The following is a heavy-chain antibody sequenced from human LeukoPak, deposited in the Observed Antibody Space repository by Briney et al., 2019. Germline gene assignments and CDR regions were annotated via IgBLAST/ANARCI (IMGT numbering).Heavy chain of an antibody. CDR2: ISGSGGST. Sequence: AGGSLRLSCAASGFTFSSYAMSWVCQVPGKGLEWVSAISGSGGSTYYADSVKGRFTISRDNSKNTLYLQMNSLRAEDTAVYYCAKLVYGGNYYFDYWGQGTLVTVSS. CDR1: GFTFSSYA. D-gene: IGHD4-17*01. J-gene: IGHJ4*02. V-gene: IGHV3-23*01. CDR3: AKLVYGGNYYFDY.